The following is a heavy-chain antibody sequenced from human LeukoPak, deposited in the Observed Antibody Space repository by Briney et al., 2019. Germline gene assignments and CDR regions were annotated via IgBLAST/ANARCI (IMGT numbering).Heavy chain of an antibody. CDR3: ARSFGVVFMLDY. CDR2: IYHGGTT. J-gene: IGHJ4*02. CDR1: GLSIRYFYY. D-gene: IGHD3-3*01. Sequence: PSETLSLTCAVSGLSIRYFYYWGWIRQTPGKGLEWIGSIYHGGTTHYNSSLKSRVSISVDTSKNQFSLSLSSVTAAGTAVYYCARSFGVVFMLDYWGLGTLVTVSS. V-gene: IGHV4-38-2*01.